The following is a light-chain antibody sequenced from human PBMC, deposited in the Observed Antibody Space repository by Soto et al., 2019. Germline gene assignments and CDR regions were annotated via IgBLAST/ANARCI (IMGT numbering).Light chain of an antibody. V-gene: IGLV2-14*03. CDR2: DVS. J-gene: IGLJ3*02. CDR3: SSYTRSNTGV. CDR1: SSDVGGYNY. Sequence: QSALTQPASVSGSPGQSITIYCTGTSSDVGGYNYVSWYQQHPGKAPKLMIYDVSNRPSGVSNRFSGSKSGNTASLTISGLQTEDEADYYCSSYTRSNTGVFGGGTKLTVL.